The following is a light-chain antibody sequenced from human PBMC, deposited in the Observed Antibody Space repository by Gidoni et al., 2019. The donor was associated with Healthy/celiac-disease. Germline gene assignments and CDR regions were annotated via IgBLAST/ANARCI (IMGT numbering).Light chain of an antibody. CDR2: KAS. Sequence: QMTQSPSTLSASVGDRVTITCRASQSISSWLAWYQQKPGKAPKLLIYKASSLESGVPSRFSGSGSGIEFTLTISSLQPDDFATYYCQQYNSYSPITFGQGTRLEIK. CDR3: QQYNSYSPIT. CDR1: QSISSW. V-gene: IGKV1-5*03. J-gene: IGKJ5*01.